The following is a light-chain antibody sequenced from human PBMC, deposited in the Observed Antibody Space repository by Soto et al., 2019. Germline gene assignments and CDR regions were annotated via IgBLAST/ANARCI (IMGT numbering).Light chain of an antibody. CDR1: SSNIGAGYD. Sequence: QTVVSQPPSVSGAPGQRGTISCTGSSSNIGAGYDVHWYQQLPGTAPKLLIYGNSNRPSGVPDRFSGSKSGTSASLAITGLHAEYEADYYCQSYDSSLNVVFGGRTKLTVL. CDR3: QSYDSSLNVV. CDR2: GNS. J-gene: IGLJ2*01. V-gene: IGLV1-40*01.